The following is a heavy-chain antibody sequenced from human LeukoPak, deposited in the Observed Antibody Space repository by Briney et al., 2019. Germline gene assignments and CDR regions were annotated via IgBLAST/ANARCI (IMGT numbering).Heavy chain of an antibody. CDR2: IIPIFGTA. V-gene: IGHV1-69*01. D-gene: IGHD6-19*01. CDR1: GGTFSSYA. J-gene: IGHJ4*02. Sequence: SVKVSCKASGGTFSSYAISWVRQAPGQGLEWMGGIIPIFGTANYAQKFQGRVTITADESTSTAYMELSSLRSEDTAVYYCASGREGGWGYFDYWGQGTLVTVSS. CDR3: ASGREGGWGYFDY.